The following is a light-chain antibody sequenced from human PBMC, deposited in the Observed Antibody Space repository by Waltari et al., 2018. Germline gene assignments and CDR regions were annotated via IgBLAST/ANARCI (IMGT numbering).Light chain of an antibody. Sequence: QSVLTQPPSVSGPPGQRVTISCTGSSSNVGRGPVNWYQQLPGPAPKLLIYYNDQRPPGCPERFPGSTSGTSASLAISGLQSDDEAHDHCAAWDYSLGGQVFGGGTQLTVL. J-gene: IGLJ3*02. CDR3: AAWDYSLGGQV. CDR1: SSNVGRGP. V-gene: IGLV1-44*01. CDR2: YND.